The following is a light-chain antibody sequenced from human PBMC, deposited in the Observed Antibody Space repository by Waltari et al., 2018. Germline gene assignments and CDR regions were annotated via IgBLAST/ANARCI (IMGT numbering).Light chain of an antibody. Sequence: QSVLTQPPSVSAAPGQRVTIPCSGSSSNIGYYYVSWYQQVPGTAPKLLIYDNNKRPSGIPDRFSGSKSGTSATLGITGLRTGDEADYYCGTWDSSLSVEVFGGGTKLTVL. J-gene: IGLJ2*01. CDR2: DNN. CDR3: GTWDSSLSVEV. CDR1: SSNIGYYY. V-gene: IGLV1-51*01.